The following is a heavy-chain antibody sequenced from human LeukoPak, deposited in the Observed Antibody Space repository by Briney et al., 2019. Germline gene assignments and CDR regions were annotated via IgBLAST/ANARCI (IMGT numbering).Heavy chain of an antibody. Sequence: SETLSLTCTVSGYSISSGYYWGWIRQPPGKGLEWIGSIYHSGSTNYNPSLKSRVTISVDTSKNQFSLKLSSVTAADTAVYYCARASRSGSWYPRYWGQGTLVTVSS. CDR3: ARASRSGSWYPRY. D-gene: IGHD6-13*01. V-gene: IGHV4-38-2*02. CDR2: IYHSGST. CDR1: GYSISSGYY. J-gene: IGHJ4*02.